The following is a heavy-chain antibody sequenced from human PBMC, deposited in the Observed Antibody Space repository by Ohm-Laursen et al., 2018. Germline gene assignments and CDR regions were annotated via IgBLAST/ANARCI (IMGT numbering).Heavy chain of an antibody. CDR2: ISTSGGST. D-gene: IGHD5-18*01. J-gene: IGHJ6*02. V-gene: IGHV3-23*01. CDR1: GFTFSSYA. Sequence: SLRLSCTASGFTFSSYAMSWVRQAPGKGLEWASAISTSGGSTYYADSVKGRFTISRDNSKNTLSLQMNSLRSEDTAVYYCARVQVMDRTMVYYYGMDVWGQGTTVTVSS. CDR3: ARVQVMDRTMVYYYGMDV.